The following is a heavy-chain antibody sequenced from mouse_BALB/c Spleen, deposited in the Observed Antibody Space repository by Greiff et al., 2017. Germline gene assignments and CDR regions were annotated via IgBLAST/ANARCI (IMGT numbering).Heavy chain of an antibody. CDR3: ARPTATDFDY. D-gene: IGHD1-2*01. CDR2: INPSNGRT. CDR1: GYTFTSYW. Sequence: QVQLQQPGAELVKPGASVKLSCKASGYTFTSYWMHWVKQRPGQGLEWIGEINPSNGRTNYNEKFKSKATLTVDKSSSTAYMQLSSLTSEDSAVYYCARPTATDFDYWGQGTSVTVSS. J-gene: IGHJ4*01. V-gene: IGHV1S81*02.